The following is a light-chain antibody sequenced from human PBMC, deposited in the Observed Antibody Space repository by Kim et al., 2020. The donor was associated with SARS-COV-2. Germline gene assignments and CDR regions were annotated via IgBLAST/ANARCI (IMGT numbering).Light chain of an antibody. J-gene: IGKJ1*01. CDR2: KAS. CDR1: QYITRR. CDR3: QQYDTYPWT. Sequence: ASVGDRVTITCRASQYITRRLAWYQQKPGKAPKVLISKASTLESGVPSTFSGSGSGTDFTLTISSLQPDDFATYYCQQYDTYPWTFGQGTKVDIK. V-gene: IGKV1-5*03.